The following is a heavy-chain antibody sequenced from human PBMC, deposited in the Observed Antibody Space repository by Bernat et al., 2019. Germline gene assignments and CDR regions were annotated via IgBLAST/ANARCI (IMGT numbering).Heavy chain of an antibody. D-gene: IGHD3-22*01. Sequence: EVQLVESGGGLVQPGGSLRLSCAASGFTVSSNYMSWVRQAPGKGREWVSVIYSGGSTYYADSVKGRFTISRDNSKNTLYLQMNSLRAEDTAVYYCARAGKPPDYYDSSGYSDYWGQGTLVTVSS. CDR2: IYSGGST. J-gene: IGHJ4*02. V-gene: IGHV3-66*01. CDR1: GFTVSSNY. CDR3: ARAGKPPDYYDSSGYSDY.